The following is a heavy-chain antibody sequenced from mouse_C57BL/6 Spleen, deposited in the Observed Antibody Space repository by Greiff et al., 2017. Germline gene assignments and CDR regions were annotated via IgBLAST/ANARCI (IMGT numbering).Heavy chain of an antibody. Sequence: EVQLQQSGAELVRPGSSVKMSCKTSGYTFTSYGINWVKPRPGQGLEWIGYISIGNGYTEYNEQFTGKATLTSDTSSSTAYMQLSSLTSEDSAIYFWARENGSSYGSAMDYWGQGTSVTVSS. CDR3: ARENGSSYGSAMDY. J-gene: IGHJ4*01. CDR1: GYTFTSYG. CDR2: ISIGNGYT. D-gene: IGHD1-1*01. V-gene: IGHV1-58*01.